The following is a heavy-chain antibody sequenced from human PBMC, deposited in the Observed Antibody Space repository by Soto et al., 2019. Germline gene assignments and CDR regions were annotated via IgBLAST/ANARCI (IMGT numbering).Heavy chain of an antibody. V-gene: IGHV1-3*05. CDR3: ARGPRSGAFDI. CDR2: INPNNGDT. Sequence: QVHLEQSGAEEKRPGASVQISCKASGYTFTTYFLHWLRQAPGQRLEWMGWINPNNGDTSLSQKFQGRLTGTRDTFARTVYMDFSSLTSEDTAVYYCARGPRSGAFDIWGQGTRVTVSS. J-gene: IGHJ3*02. CDR1: GYTFTTYF.